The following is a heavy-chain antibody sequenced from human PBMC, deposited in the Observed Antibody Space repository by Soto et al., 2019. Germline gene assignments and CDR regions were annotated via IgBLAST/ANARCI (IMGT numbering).Heavy chain of an antibody. CDR1: VYTFTRYN. CDR3: ATPQDYEGCLDS. V-gene: IGHV1-3*01. J-gene: IGHJ4*02. CDR2: INVGNGNT. Sequence: ASVKVSCKTPVYTFTRYNIHWVRQAPGQRLEWMGWINVGNGNTRYSQKFQGRLTLTRDTPGNTAYLELNSLISEDTAVYYCATPQDYEGCLDSWGQGTLVTVS. D-gene: IGHD3-22*01.